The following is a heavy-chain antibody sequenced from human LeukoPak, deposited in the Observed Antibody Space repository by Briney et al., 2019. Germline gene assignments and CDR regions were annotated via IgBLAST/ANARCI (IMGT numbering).Heavy chain of an antibody. D-gene: IGHD6-6*01. Sequence: ASLKLSCKAFGYTLTGYHIHWVRQAPGQGLEWMGRIYSNSGGTNYAQKFQGRVTMTRDTSISTAYMELSRLRSDDTAVYYCARLSPSSSSDYWGQGTLVTVSS. CDR1: GYTLTGYH. J-gene: IGHJ4*02. V-gene: IGHV1-2*06. CDR2: IYSNSGGT. CDR3: ARLSPSSSSDY.